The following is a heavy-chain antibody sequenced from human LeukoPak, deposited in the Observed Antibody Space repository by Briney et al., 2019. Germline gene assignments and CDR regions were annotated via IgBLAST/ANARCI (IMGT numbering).Heavy chain of an antibody. D-gene: IGHD6-19*01. CDR1: GDSIGNSNYY. Sequence: SETLSLTCTVSGDSIGNSNYYWAWVRQPPGKGLEWLGSIFYSGSTYYNPSLKSRVTISVDTSKNQFSLNLHSVTAADTAVYYCARVDSSGWSDYWGQGTLVTVSS. V-gene: IGHV4-39*02. CDR2: IFYSGST. CDR3: ARVDSSGWSDY. J-gene: IGHJ4*02.